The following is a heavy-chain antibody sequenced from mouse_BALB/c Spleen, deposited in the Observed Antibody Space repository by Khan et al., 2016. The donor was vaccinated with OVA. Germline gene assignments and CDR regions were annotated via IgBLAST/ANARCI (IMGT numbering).Heavy chain of an antibody. Sequence: VQLKQSGPGLVKPSQTLSLTCTVTGYSITSDYVWNWIRQFPGNKLEWMGYISYSGRTSFIPSFKTRFSVTRDTSKNQFFLQLNSVTTEDTATYYCAMGRTYWGQGTLVTVSA. D-gene: IGHD4-1*01. CDR2: ISYSGRT. J-gene: IGHJ3*01. CDR3: AMGRTY. V-gene: IGHV3-2*02. CDR1: GYSITSDYV.